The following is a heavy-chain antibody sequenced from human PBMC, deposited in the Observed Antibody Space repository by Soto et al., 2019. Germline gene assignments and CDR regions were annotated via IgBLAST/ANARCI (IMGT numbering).Heavy chain of an antibody. D-gene: IGHD2-2*01. CDR2: IYYSGST. J-gene: IGHJ6*02. V-gene: IGHV4-59*01. CDR3: ARLDCSSTSCYGPGSGMDV. Sequence: QVQLQESGPGLVKPSETLSLTCTVSGGSISSYYWSWIRQPPGKGREWIGYIYYSGSTNYNPSLKSRVTISVDTSKNQFSLKLSSVTAADTAVYYCARLDCSSTSCYGPGSGMDVWGQGTTVTVSS. CDR1: GGSISSYY.